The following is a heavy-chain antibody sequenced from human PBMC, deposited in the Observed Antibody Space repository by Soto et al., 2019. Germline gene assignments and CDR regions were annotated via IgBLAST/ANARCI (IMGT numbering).Heavy chain of an antibody. D-gene: IGHD2-15*01. CDR1: GYTFTSYG. V-gene: IGHV1-18*01. J-gene: IGHJ5*02. Sequence: QVQLLQSGAEVKKPGASVKVSCKASGYTFTSYGISWVRQAPGKGLEWMGWISAYNGNTNYAQKLQGRVTMTTDTSTSTAYMELRSLRSDDTAVYYCARGFCSGGSCYGFWWFDPWGQGTLVTVSS. CDR2: ISAYNGNT. CDR3: ARGFCSGGSCYGFWWFDP.